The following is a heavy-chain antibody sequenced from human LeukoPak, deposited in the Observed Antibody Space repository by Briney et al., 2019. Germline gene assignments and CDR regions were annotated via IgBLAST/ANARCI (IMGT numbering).Heavy chain of an antibody. CDR2: INPNSGVT. D-gene: IGHD5-12*01. J-gene: IGHJ4*02. CDR1: EYTFIGYY. V-gene: IGHV1-2*02. CDR3: ATTRVTTTRLDY. Sequence: ASVKVSCKASEYTFIGYYMHWVRQAPGQGLEWMGWINPNSGVTNYAQKFQGRVTMTRDTSISTAYMELTSLRSDDTAVYYCATTRVTTTRLDYWGQGTLVTVSS.